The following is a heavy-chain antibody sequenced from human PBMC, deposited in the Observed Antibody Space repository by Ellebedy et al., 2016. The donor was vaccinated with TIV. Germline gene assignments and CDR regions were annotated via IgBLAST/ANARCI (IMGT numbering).Heavy chain of an antibody. CDR2: INHSGST. D-gene: IGHD2-15*01. CDR1: GGSISSSNW. V-gene: IGHV4-4*02. Sequence: SETLSFTCAVSGGSISSSNWWSWVRQPPGKGLEWIGEINHSGSTNYNPSLKSRVTISVDTSKNQFSLKLSSVTAADTAVYYCARGVTVRDILVVAAGAGYYMDVWGKGTTVTVSS. J-gene: IGHJ6*03. CDR3: ARGVTVRDILVVAAGAGYYMDV.